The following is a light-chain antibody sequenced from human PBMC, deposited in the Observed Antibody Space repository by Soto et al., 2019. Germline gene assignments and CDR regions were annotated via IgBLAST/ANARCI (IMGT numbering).Light chain of an antibody. CDR3: QHYNSYSEA. J-gene: IGKJ1*01. V-gene: IGKV1-5*03. CDR1: QTISSW. CDR2: KAS. Sequence: DFPMTQSPSTLCGSVGDRVTITCRASQTISSWLAWYQQKPGKAPKLLIYKASTLKSGVPSRFSGSGSGTEFTLTISSLQPDDFATYYCQHYNSYSEAFGQGTNVELK.